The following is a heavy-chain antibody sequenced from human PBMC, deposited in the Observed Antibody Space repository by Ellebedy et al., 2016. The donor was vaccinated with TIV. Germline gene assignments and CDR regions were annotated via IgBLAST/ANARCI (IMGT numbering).Heavy chain of an antibody. V-gene: IGHV3-13*01. J-gene: IGHJ4*02. CDR1: GFTFRSYD. CDR2: IGTAGDT. D-gene: IGHD5-18*01. CDR3: ARVRFGDTAVDY. Sequence: GESLKISCAASGFTFRSYDMHWVRQATGKGLEWVSAIGTAGDTYYPGSVKGRFTISRENAKNPLYLQMNSLRAEDTAVYYCARVRFGDTAVDYWGQGTLVTVSS.